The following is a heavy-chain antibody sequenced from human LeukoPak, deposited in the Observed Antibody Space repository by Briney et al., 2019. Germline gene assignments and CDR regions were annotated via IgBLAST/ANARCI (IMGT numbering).Heavy chain of an antibody. Sequence: SETLSLTCTVSGGSISSNTCYWGWIRQPPGKGLEWIGTICSSGSTYYNPSLKSRLTISVDTSKNQFSLKLSSVTAADTAIYYCVKDRGSHVTDYWGQGTLVTVSS. D-gene: IGHD1-26*01. V-gene: IGHV4-39*07. CDR3: VKDRGSHVTDY. J-gene: IGHJ4*02. CDR1: GGSISSNTCY. CDR2: ICSSGST.